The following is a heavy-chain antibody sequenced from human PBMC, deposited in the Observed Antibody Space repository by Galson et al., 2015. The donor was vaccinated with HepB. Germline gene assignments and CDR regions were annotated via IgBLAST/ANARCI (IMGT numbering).Heavy chain of an antibody. Sequence: SVKVSCKASGYTFTGYYMHWVRQAPGQGLEWMGWINPNSGGTNYAQKFQGWVTMTRDTSISTAYMELSRLRSDDTAVYYCARGRGIAARPLAFDIWGQGTMVTVSS. CDR2: INPNSGGT. CDR3: ARGRGIAARPLAFDI. CDR1: GYTFTGYY. J-gene: IGHJ3*02. D-gene: IGHD6-6*01. V-gene: IGHV1-2*04.